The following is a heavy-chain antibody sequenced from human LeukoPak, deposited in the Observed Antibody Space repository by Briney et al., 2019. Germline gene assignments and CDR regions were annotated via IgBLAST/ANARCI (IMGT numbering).Heavy chain of an antibody. V-gene: IGHV3-33*01. D-gene: IGHD3-3*01. CDR2: IWYDGSNK. Sequence: GGSLRLSCAASGFTFSSYGMPWVRQAPGKGLEWMAVIWYDGSNKYYADSVKGRFTISRDNSKNTLYLQMNSLRAEDTAVYYCARGQLEWFVDGKALDYWGQGTLVTVSS. CDR1: GFTFSSYG. J-gene: IGHJ4*02. CDR3: ARGQLEWFVDGKALDY.